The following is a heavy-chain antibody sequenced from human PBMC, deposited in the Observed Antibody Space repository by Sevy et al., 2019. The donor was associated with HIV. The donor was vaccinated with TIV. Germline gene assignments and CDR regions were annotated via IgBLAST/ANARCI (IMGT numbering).Heavy chain of an antibody. Sequence: ASVMVSCKTFGYTFTSYGISWVRQAPGQGLEWMGWISTYNGDTNSAQKLQGRVTMTTDTSTSTAYMELRSLRSDDTAVYYCARAPSGSQGPGQYFHHWGQGTLVTVSS. CDR3: ARAPSGSQGPGQYFHH. D-gene: IGHD1-26*01. V-gene: IGHV1-18*01. CDR1: GYTFTSYG. J-gene: IGHJ1*01. CDR2: ISTYNGDT.